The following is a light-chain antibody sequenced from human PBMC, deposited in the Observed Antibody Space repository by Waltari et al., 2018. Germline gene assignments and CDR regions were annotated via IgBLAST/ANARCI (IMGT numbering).Light chain of an antibody. CDR2: GAS. CDR1: QTVRTTY. J-gene: IGKJ4*01. V-gene: IGKV3-20*01. CDR3: QQYDISPLT. Sequence: EIVLTQSPGPLSLSPGERATLSCRASQTVRTTYLAWYQQKPGQAPTLLIYGASSRATGIPDRFSGSGSGTDFSLTISSLEPEDFAVYYCQQYDISPLTVGGGTKVEIK.